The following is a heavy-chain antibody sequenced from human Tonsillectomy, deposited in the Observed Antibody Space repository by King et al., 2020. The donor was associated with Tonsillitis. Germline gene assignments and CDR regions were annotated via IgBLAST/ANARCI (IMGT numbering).Heavy chain of an antibody. V-gene: IGHV3-53*01. CDR1: GFTVSSNY. CDR2: IYSSGST. CDR3: ARDVDF. Sequence: VQLVESGGGLIQPGGSLRLSCAASGFTVSSNYMNWVRQAAGKGLEWVSLIYSSGSTYYADSVKGRFTISRDNSKNTLDLQMNSLRAEDTAVYYCARDVDFWGQGTLVTVSS. J-gene: IGHJ4*02.